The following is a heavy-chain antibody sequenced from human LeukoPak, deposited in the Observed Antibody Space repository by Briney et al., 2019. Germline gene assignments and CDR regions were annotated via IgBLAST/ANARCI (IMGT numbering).Heavy chain of an antibody. V-gene: IGHV3-23*01. CDR2: ISGSGGST. CDR3: AKDFEGYSYGTFDY. CDR1: GFIFRSYA. J-gene: IGHJ4*02. Sequence: PGGSLRLSCAASGFIFRSYAMSWVRQAPGKGLEWVSVISGSGGSTYYADSVKGRFTISRDNSKNTLYLQMNSPRAEDTAVYYCAKDFEGYSYGTFDYWGQGTLVTVSS. D-gene: IGHD5-18*01.